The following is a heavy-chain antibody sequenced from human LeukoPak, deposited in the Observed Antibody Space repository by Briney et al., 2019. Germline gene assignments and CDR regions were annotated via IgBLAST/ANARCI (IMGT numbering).Heavy chain of an antibody. J-gene: IGHJ4*02. Sequence: GGSLRLSXAASGFTFSTYAMSWVRQAPGKGLERVLAISGSGSTTCYADSVKGRLTTSRDNSKNTLYLQMNSLRDEATAVYYCAKLATFNYYFDYWGQGTLVTVSS. D-gene: IGHD5-12*01. CDR1: GFTFSTYA. V-gene: IGHV3-23*01. CDR2: ISGSGSTT. CDR3: AKLATFNYYFDY.